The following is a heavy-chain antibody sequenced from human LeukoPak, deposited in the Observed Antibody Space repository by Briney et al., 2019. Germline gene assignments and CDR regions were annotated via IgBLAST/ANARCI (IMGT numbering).Heavy chain of an antibody. CDR1: GFTFSSYS. D-gene: IGHD3-22*01. CDR3: AMTTDYYDSSVVRQLDY. V-gene: IGHV3-21*04. Sequence: GGSLRLSCAASGFTFSSYSMNWVRQAPGKGLEWVSSISSSSSYIYYADSVKGRFTISRDNAKNSLYLQMNSLRAEDTALYYCAMTTDYYDSSVVRQLDYWGQGTLVTVSS. J-gene: IGHJ4*02. CDR2: ISSSSSYI.